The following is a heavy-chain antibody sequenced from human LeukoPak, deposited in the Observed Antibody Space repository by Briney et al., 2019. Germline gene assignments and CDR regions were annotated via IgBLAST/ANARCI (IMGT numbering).Heavy chain of an antibody. V-gene: IGHV3-33*01. CDR2: IWYDGSNK. Sequence: GGSLRLSCAASGFTFSNCGMHWVRQAPGKGLEWVAVIWYDGSNKYYADSVKGRFTISRDNSKNTLYLQMNSLRAEDTAVYYCAGTKATRGFLDYWGQGTLVTVSS. J-gene: IGHJ4*02. CDR1: GFTFSNCG. D-gene: IGHD1/OR15-1a*01. CDR3: AGTKATRGFLDY.